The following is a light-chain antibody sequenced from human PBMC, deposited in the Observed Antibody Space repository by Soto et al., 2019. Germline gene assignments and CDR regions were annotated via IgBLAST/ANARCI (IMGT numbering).Light chain of an antibody. Sequence: QSVLTQPASVSGSPGQSITISCTGTSSDVGSYNLVSWYQQHPGKAPKLMIYEGSKRPSGVSNRFSGSKSGNTASLTISGLQAEDEADYYCCSYAGSSTFDDVVFGGGTELTVL. CDR3: CSYAGSSTFDDVV. CDR2: EGS. J-gene: IGLJ2*01. V-gene: IGLV2-23*03. CDR1: SSDVGSYNL.